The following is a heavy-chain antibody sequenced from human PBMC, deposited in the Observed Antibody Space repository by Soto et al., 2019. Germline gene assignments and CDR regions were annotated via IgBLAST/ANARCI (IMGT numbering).Heavy chain of an antibody. Sequence: QVQLMQSGAEVKKPGASVKISCKASGYTFTSNYLHWVRQAPGQGPEWMGIINPSTGTTDFSQRFRGRVTMTRDTSTTTVYMQLGSLKSDDMAVYFCARASITNYLDLWGQGTLVTVSS. J-gene: IGHJ4*02. CDR3: ARASITNYLDL. CDR1: GYTFTSNY. CDR2: INPSTGTT. V-gene: IGHV1-46*01. D-gene: IGHD1-20*01.